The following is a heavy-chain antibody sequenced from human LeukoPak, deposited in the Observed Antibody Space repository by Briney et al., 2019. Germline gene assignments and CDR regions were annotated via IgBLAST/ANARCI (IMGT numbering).Heavy chain of an antibody. D-gene: IGHD4-17*01. Sequence: SETLSLTCAVSGGSFSGYYWSWIRQPPGKGLEWIGEINHSGSTNYNPSLKSRVTISVDTSKNQFSLKLSSVTAADTAVYYCASVSKVPDYGINWFDPWGQGTLVTVSS. J-gene: IGHJ5*02. CDR1: GGSFSGYY. CDR3: ASVSKVPDYGINWFDP. V-gene: IGHV4-34*01. CDR2: INHSGST.